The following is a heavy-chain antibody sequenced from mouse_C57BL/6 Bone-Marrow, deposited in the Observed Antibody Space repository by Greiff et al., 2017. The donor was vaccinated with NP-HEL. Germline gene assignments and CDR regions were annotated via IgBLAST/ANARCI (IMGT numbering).Heavy chain of an antibody. Sequence: VHLVESGAELVKPGASVKLSCKASGYTFTEYTIHWVKQRSGQGLEWIGWFYPGSGSIKYNEKFKDKATLTADKSSSTVYMELSRLTSEDSAVYFCARHEEIYYGNYYFDYWGQGTTLTVSS. J-gene: IGHJ2*01. CDR2: FYPGSGSI. CDR1: GYTFTEYT. V-gene: IGHV1-62-2*01. D-gene: IGHD2-1*01. CDR3: ARHEEIYYGNYYFDY.